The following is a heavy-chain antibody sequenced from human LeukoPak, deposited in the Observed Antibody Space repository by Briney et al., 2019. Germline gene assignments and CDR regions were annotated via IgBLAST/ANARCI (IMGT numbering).Heavy chain of an antibody. Sequence: PGGSLRLSCAASGFTFSSYSMNWVRQAPGKGLEWVSFISSSSSYIYYADSVKGRFTISRDNAKNSLYLQMNSLRAEDTAVYYCARERYSEKNCYYYGMDVWGQGTTVTVSS. CDR3: ARERYSEKNCYYYGMDV. D-gene: IGHD2-15*01. J-gene: IGHJ6*02. CDR2: ISSSSSYI. V-gene: IGHV3-21*01. CDR1: GFTFSSYS.